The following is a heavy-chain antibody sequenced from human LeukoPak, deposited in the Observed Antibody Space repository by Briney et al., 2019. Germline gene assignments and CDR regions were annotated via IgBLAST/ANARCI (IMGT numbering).Heavy chain of an antibody. CDR2: VNWNGGST. D-gene: IGHD6-19*01. CDR1: GFTFDDYG. Sequence: PGGSLRLSCAASGFTFDDYGMSWVRQAPGKGLEWVSGVNWNGGSTGYADSVKGRFTISRDNAKNSLYLQMNSLRAEDTALYHCARETSSGWSYYMDVWGKGTTVTISS. V-gene: IGHV3-20*01. CDR3: ARETSSGWSYYMDV. J-gene: IGHJ6*03.